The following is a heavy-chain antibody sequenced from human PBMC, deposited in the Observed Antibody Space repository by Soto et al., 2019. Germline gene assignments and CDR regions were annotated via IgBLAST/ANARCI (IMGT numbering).Heavy chain of an antibody. Sequence: QVQLQESGPGLVKPSQTLSLTCTVSGGSISSGGYYWSWIRQHPGKGLEWIGYIYYSGSTYYNPSLKSRVTISVDTSKDQFSLKLSSATAADTAVYYCAVSRDGYSMDVWGQGTTVTVSS. D-gene: IGHD2-2*01. CDR2: IYYSGST. V-gene: IGHV4-31*03. CDR1: GGSISSGGYY. J-gene: IGHJ6*02. CDR3: AVSRDGYSMDV.